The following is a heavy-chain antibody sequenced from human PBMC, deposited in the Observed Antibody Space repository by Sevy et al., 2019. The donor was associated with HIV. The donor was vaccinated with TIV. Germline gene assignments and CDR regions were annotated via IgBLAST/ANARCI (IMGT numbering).Heavy chain of an antibody. CDR3: TRDDIYTHPWEFDW. CDR1: GFTFTDYY. Sequence: ASVKVSCKASGFTFTDYYMHWVRQAPGQGLEWMGWFNPNNGDSRSAQKFQGRVTLTGDMSISTAYMEQTRLRSDDTAIYFCTRDDIYTHPWEFDWWGHGALVTSPQ. V-gene: IGHV1-2*02. J-gene: IGHJ4*01. D-gene: IGHD1-26*01. CDR2: FNPNNGDS.